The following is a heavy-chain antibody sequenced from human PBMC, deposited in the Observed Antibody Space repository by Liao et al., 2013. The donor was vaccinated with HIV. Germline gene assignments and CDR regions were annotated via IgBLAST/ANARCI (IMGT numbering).Heavy chain of an antibody. CDR1: GDSTMSYY. CDR3: ARGRGTSAFDI. D-gene: IGHD1-1*01. CDR2: VYNSGST. V-gene: IGHV4-59*12. J-gene: IGHJ3*02. Sequence: QVQLQESGSGLVKPSETLSLSCTVSGDSTMSYYWSWIRQPPGKGLEWIGYVYNSGSTRYNPSLKSRVTISIDASKNQFSLRLSSVTAADTAVYYCARGRGTSAFDIWGQGTMVTVSS.